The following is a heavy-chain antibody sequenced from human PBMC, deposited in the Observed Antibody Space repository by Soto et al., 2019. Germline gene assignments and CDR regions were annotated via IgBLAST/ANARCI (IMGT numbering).Heavy chain of an antibody. Sequence: PSATLSLTCAVSGGSVSSGSYYWSWIRPPPGKGLEWIGYIYYSGSTNYNPSLKSRVTISVDTSKNRFSLKLSSVTAADTAVYYCARGRPIVVVITQPVFDYWGQGTLVTVSS. D-gene: IGHD3-22*01. CDR2: IYYSGST. CDR1: GGSVSSGSYY. CDR3: ARGRPIVVVITQPVFDY. V-gene: IGHV4-61*01. J-gene: IGHJ4*02.